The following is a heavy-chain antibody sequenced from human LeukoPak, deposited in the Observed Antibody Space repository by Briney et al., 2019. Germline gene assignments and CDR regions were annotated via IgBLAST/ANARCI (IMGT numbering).Heavy chain of an antibody. V-gene: IGHV4-59*01. CDR1: GGSISSYY. J-gene: IGHJ6*04. CDR3: AARYCSGGSCYSDGWDYYYYGMDV. Sequence: PSETLSLTCTVSGGSISSYYWSWIRQPPGKGLEWIGYIYYSGSTNYNPSLKSRVTISVDTSKNQFSLKLSSVTAADTAVYYCAARYCSGGSCYSDGWDYYYYGMDVWGKGTTVTVS. D-gene: IGHD2-15*01. CDR2: IYYSGST.